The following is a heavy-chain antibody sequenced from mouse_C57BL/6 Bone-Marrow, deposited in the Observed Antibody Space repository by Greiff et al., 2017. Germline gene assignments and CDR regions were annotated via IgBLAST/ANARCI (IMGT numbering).Heavy chain of an antibody. CDR2: IDPENGDT. V-gene: IGHV14-4*01. CDR1: GFNIKDDY. D-gene: IGHD1-1*01. J-gene: IGHJ3*01. CDR3: TTYYGSSWGFAY. Sequence: EVQLQQSGAELVRPGASVKLSCTASGFNIKDDYMHWVKQRPEQGLEWIGWIDPENGDTEYASKFQGKATITADTSSNTAYLQLSSLTSEDTAVYYCTTYYGSSWGFAYWGQGTLVTVSA.